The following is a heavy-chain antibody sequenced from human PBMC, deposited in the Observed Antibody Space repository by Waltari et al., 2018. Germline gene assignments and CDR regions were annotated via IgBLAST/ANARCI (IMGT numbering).Heavy chain of an antibody. V-gene: IGHV3-48*03. CDR2: ISTSGSTT. CDR3: ARESGDYNDFFDL. D-gene: IGHD4-4*01. J-gene: IGHJ4*02. CDR1: GFTFTRFE. Sequence: EAQLVESGGGLQQPGGSLRLSCAASGFTFTRFEMNWVRQAPGKGLEWVSYISTSGSTTYYSDSVKGRFTISRDNAHNSLYLQMNSLRVEDTAVYYCARESGDYNDFFDLWGRGTLVIVSS.